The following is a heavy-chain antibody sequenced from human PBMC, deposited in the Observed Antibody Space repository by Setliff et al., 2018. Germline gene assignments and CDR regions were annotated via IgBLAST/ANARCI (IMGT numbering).Heavy chain of an antibody. V-gene: IGHV5-51*01. Sequence: PGESLKISCKGSGYRFTTYWIGWVRQMPGKGLEWMGIVFSGDSDTRYSPSFQGQVTMSADKSINTAYLQWSSPKASDTAMYYCARLGAPASHDAFDIWGQGTMVTVSS. D-gene: IGHD6-25*01. CDR2: VFSGDSDT. CDR1: GYRFTTYW. CDR3: ARLGAPASHDAFDI. J-gene: IGHJ3*02.